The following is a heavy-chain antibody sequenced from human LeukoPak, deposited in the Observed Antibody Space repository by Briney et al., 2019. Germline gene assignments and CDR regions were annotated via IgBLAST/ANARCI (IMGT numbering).Heavy chain of an antibody. V-gene: IGHV3-11*01. Sequence: PGGSLRLSCAASGFTFSDYYMSWIRQAPGKGLEWLSYISGTGASTYYADSVRGRFTISRDNSQSSLYLQMNSLTTEDTAVYYCAKRRDYFDHWGQGALVTVSS. CDR3: AKRRDYFDH. CDR1: GFTFSDYY. CDR2: ISGTGAST. J-gene: IGHJ4*02.